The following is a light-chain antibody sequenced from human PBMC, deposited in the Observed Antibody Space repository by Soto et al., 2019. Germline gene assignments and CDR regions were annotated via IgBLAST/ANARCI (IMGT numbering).Light chain of an antibody. Sequence: EIVLTQSPATLSLSPGERATLSCRASQSVSSYLAWYQQKPGQAPRLLIYDASSRATGIPARCSGSGSETYFTLTISSLAPEDFAVYYCQQRSNWLLTFGRGTKVEIK. CDR2: DAS. V-gene: IGKV3-11*01. CDR3: QQRSNWLLT. J-gene: IGKJ4*01. CDR1: QSVSSY.